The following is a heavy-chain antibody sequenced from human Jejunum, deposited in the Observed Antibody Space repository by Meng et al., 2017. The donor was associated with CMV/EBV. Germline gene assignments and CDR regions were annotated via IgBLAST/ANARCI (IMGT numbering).Heavy chain of an antibody. Sequence: EFIFNNYGIHWVRQAPGKGLEWVAVISSDETNKFYADSVQGRFTISRDSSKNTVFLQMNSLRTEDTAMYYCAKDRRKTGTTYYFEDWGQGTLVTVSS. CDR2: ISSDETNK. V-gene: IGHV3-30*18. D-gene: IGHD1-7*01. CDR3: AKDRRKTGTTYYFED. J-gene: IGHJ4*02. CDR1: EFIFNNYG.